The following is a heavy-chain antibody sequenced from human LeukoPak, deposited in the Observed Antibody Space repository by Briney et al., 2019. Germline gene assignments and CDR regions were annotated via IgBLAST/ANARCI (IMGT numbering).Heavy chain of an antibody. CDR2: IYYSGTT. CDR3: ARDLAQYSYIDS. J-gene: IGHJ4*02. Sequence: PSETLSLTCTVSGGSIISGSYYWSWIRQHPGKGLEWIGYIYYSGTTYYNPSLKSRVSISEDTSKNQFSLNLSSVTAADTAVYYCARDLAQYSYIDSWGQGTLLTVSS. D-gene: IGHD5-18*01. CDR1: GGSIISGSYY. V-gene: IGHV4-31*03.